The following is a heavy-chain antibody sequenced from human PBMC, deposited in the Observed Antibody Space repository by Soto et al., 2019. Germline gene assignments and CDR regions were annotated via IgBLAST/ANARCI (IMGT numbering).Heavy chain of an antibody. CDR1: GFTFSSYG. J-gene: IGHJ5*02. CDR2: RSYDGSKE. CDR3: ARGYTSGYPSNWFDP. D-gene: IGHD3-3*01. Sequence: QVQLVESGGGVVQPGRSLRLSCAASGFTFSSYGMHWVRQAPGKGLEWVAGRSYDGSKEYYADSVKGRFTISRDNSKNTLYLQMNSLRDEDTAVYHCARGYTSGYPSNWFDPWGQGTLVTVSS. V-gene: IGHV3-30*19.